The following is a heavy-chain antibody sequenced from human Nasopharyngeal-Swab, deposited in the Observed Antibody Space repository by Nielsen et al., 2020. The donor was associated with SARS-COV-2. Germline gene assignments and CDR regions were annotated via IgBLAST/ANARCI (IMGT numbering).Heavy chain of an antibody. V-gene: IGHV3-33*05. CDR2: ISYDGSKK. CDR3: TRDRVFYYDSSGRKEFEY. D-gene: IGHD3-22*01. J-gene: IGHJ4*02. Sequence: GGSLRLSCAASGFIFTTYGMHWVRQAPGKGLEGVALISYDGSKKYYADSVKGRFTISRDKSKNTLYLQMNNLRAEDTAVYYCTRDRVFYYDSSGRKEFEYWGQGTRVTVSS. CDR1: GFIFTTYG.